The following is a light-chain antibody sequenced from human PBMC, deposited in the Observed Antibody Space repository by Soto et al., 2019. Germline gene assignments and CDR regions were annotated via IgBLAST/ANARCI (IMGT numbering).Light chain of an antibody. CDR1: QSISSW. Sequence: DIQMXQSPSTLSASVGDRVTITCRASQSISSWLAWYQQKPGKAPKLLIYKASSLESGVPSRFSGSGSGTEFTLTISSLQPDDFATYYCQQYNSYSFGQGTKVDIK. CDR3: QQYNSYS. CDR2: KAS. J-gene: IGKJ2*01. V-gene: IGKV1-5*03.